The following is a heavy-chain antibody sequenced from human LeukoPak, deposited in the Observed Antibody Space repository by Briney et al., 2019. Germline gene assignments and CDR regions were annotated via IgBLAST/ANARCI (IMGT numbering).Heavy chain of an antibody. J-gene: IGHJ5*02. CDR2: INKVGSEK. Sequence: GGSLRLSCAASGFSFSDYWMSWLRQAPGKGLEWVANINKVGSEKFYVDSVKGRFTISRDNAKNSMHLQMSSLRAEDTAVYYCAKYSNGSGTSYDPWGQGTLVTVSS. CDR3: AKYSNGSGTSYDP. V-gene: IGHV3-7*01. CDR1: GFSFSDYW. D-gene: IGHD3-10*01.